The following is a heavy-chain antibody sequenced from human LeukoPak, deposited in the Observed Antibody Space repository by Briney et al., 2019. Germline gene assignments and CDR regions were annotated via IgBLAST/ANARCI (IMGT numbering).Heavy chain of an antibody. CDR1: GGSFSGYY. J-gene: IGHJ4*02. Sequence: ETLSLTCGVYGGSFSGYYWTWIRQAPGKGLEWVSAISGSGGSTYYADSVKGRFTISRDNSKNTLYLQMNSLRAEDTAVYYCAKVDIVATITGFDYWGQGTLVTVSS. D-gene: IGHD5-12*01. CDR3: AKVDIVATITGFDY. V-gene: IGHV3-23*01. CDR2: ISGSGGST.